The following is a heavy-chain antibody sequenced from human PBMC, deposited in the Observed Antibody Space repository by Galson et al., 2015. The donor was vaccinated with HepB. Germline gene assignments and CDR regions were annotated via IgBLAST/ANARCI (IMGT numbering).Heavy chain of an antibody. CDR3: ARVPLTIEVATIRRDPGYYMDV. D-gene: IGHD5-24*01. V-gene: IGHV1-2*02. Sequence: SVKVSCKASGYTFSGYYIHWVRQAPGQGLEWMGWINPDSGGTNYTQKFQGRVTMTRDTSINTAYMQQSRLKSDDSAVYYCARVPLTIEVATIRRDPGYYMDVWGKGTTVTVSS. CDR2: INPDSGGT. CDR1: GYTFSGYY. J-gene: IGHJ6*03.